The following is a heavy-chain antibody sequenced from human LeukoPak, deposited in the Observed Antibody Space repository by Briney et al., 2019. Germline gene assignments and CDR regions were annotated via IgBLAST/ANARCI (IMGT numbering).Heavy chain of an antibody. CDR1: GGSISSYY. V-gene: IGHV4-59*01. CDR2: IYYSGST. CDR3: ARVSGSYAHHSYSSMDA. D-gene: IGHD1-26*01. J-gene: IGHJ6*03. Sequence: SETLSLTCTVSGGSISSYYWSWIRQPPGKGLEWIGYIYYSGSTNYNPSLKSRVTISVDTSKNQFPLKLSSVTAADTDVYYCARVSGSYAHHSYSSMDAWGKGTTVTISS.